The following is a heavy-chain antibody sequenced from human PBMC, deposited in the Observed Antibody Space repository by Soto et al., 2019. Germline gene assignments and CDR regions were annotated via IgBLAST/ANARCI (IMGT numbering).Heavy chain of an antibody. V-gene: IGHV3-64*01. D-gene: IGHD6-6*01. CDR2: ISSNGAGT. CDR3: ARRARPDFYYMVV. CDR1: GFTLSGYA. J-gene: IGHJ6*03. Sequence: EVQLAESGGGLAQPGGSLRLSCAASGFTLSGYAMDWVRQAPGKGLEYVSGISSNGAGTYYANYVQGRFTISRDNSKNTVYLQMGSLRPEDMAVYYCARRARPDFYYMVVWGKGTTVTVSS.